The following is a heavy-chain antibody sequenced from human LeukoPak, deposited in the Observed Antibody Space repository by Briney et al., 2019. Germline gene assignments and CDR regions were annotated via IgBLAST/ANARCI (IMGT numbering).Heavy chain of an antibody. Sequence: PSETLSLTCTVSGGSISSYYWSWIRQPPGKGLEWIGYIYYSGSTNYNPSLKSRVTISVDTSKNQFSLKLSSVTAADTAVYYCARGWDEYSSSADAFDIWGQGTMVTVSS. CDR2: IYYSGST. CDR1: GGSISSYY. J-gene: IGHJ3*02. V-gene: IGHV4-59*01. CDR3: ARGWDEYSSSADAFDI. D-gene: IGHD6-6*01.